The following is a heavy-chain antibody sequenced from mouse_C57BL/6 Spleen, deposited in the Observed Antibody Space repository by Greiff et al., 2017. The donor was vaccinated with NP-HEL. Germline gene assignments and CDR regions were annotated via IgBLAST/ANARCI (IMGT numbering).Heavy chain of an antibody. CDR1: GYTFTSYW. V-gene: IGHV1-74*01. Sequence: VQLQQPGAELVKPGASVKVSCKASGYTFTSYWMHWVKQRPGQGLEWIGRIHPSDSDTNYNQKFKGKATLTVDQSSSTAYMQLSSLPSEDSAVYYGAINPYGSSYWYFDVWGTGTTVTVSS. CDR3: AINPYGSSYWYFDV. D-gene: IGHD1-1*01. CDR2: IHPSDSDT. J-gene: IGHJ1*03.